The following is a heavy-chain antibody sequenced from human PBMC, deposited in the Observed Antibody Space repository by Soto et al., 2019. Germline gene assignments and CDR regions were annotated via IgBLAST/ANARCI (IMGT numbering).Heavy chain of an antibody. J-gene: IGHJ4*02. CDR3: ARDAKSEYSRGAGGFDS. CDR1: GFTFSNYA. V-gene: IGHV3-23*01. Sequence: EVQLLESGGGVVQPGGSLRLSCAASGFTFSNYAMGWVRQAPGKGLEWVSGISGGGGSTYYADSVKGRFTISRDQSKNTLFLQMHSLGAEDTALYYCARDAKSEYSRGAGGFDSWGQGALVTVSS. CDR2: ISGGGGST. D-gene: IGHD3-16*01.